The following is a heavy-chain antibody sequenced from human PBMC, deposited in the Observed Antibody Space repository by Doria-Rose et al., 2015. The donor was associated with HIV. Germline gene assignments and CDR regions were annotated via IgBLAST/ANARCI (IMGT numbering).Heavy chain of an antibody. CDR2: IFSDDER. Sequence: QVQLVQSGPVLVKPTETLTLTCTVSGVSLSSPGMGVSWISQPPGKALEWLANIFSDDERSYKTSLKSRLTISRGTSKSQVALTMTDTDPVDTATYYCARIKSSRWYHKYYFDFWGQGTLVIVSA. V-gene: IGHV2-26*01. J-gene: IGHJ4*02. D-gene: IGHD6-13*01. CDR3: ARIKSSRWYHKYYFDF. CDR1: GVSLSSPGMG.